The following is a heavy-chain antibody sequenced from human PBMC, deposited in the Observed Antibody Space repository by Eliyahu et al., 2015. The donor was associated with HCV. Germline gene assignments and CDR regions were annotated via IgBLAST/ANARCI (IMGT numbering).Heavy chain of an antibody. CDR1: GXTFXNAW. D-gene: IGHD1-7*01. CDR2: IKSKTDGGTT. V-gene: IGHV3-15*01. Sequence: EVQLVESGGGLVKPGGSLRLSCAAGXTFXNAWMSWVRQAPGKGLEWVGRIKSKTDGGTTDYAAPVKGRFTISRDDSKNMLYLQMNSLKTEDTAIYYCTTVGTFIHGFDCWGQGTLVTVSS. J-gene: IGHJ4*02. CDR3: TTVGTFIHGFDC.